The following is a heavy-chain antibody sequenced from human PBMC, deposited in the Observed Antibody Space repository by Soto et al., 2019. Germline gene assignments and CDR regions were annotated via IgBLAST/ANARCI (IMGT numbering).Heavy chain of an antibody. CDR1: GGSFSDYS. V-gene: IGHV4-34*01. Sequence: SETLSLTCGVYGGSFSDYSWIWIRQPPGKGLECIGEINHRGQTNYKSSLKSRTIISVDTAKNQFSLKLSSVTAADTAVYYCARPRREVSSGWSGHEGWFDPWGQGTLVTVSS. CDR3: ARPRREVSSGWSGHEGWFDP. CDR2: INHRGQT. D-gene: IGHD6-19*01. J-gene: IGHJ5*02.